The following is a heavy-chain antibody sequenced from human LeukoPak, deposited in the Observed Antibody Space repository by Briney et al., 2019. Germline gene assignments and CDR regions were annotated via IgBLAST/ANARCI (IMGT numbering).Heavy chain of an antibody. CDR1: GFTFSRYW. V-gene: IGHV3-7*03. Sequence: GGSLRLSCVVSGFTFSRYWMSWVRQAPGKGLEWVANIKQDGSEKYYVDSVKGRFTISRDNAKNSLYLQMHSLRAEDTAVYYCARDLAGGSGSYDYWGQGTLVTVSS. J-gene: IGHJ4*02. CDR2: IKQDGSEK. D-gene: IGHD3-10*01. CDR3: ARDLAGGSGSYDY.